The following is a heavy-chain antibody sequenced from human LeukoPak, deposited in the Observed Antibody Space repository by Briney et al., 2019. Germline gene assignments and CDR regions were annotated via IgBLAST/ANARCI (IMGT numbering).Heavy chain of an antibody. Sequence: GSLRLSCAASGFTFSSYGMNWVRQAPGKGLEWVSYISSSGSTIYYADSVKSRFTISRDNAKNSLYLQMNSLRAEDTAVYYCARDADSSGCSDYWGQGTLVTVSS. CDR2: ISSSGSTI. J-gene: IGHJ4*02. V-gene: IGHV3-48*03. CDR3: ARDADSSGCSDY. D-gene: IGHD6-19*01. CDR1: GFTFSSYG.